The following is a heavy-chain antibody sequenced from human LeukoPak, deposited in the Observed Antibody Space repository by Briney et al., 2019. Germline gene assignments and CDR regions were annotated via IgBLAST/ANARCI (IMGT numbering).Heavy chain of an antibody. J-gene: IGHJ4*02. CDR3: AKLSYYGSAYYFDY. CDR2: IYHSGTT. V-gene: IGHV4-59*12. D-gene: IGHD3-10*01. CDR1: DGSISGYY. Sequence: SETLSLTCTVSDGSISGYYWSRIRQSPDKGLEYIGYIYHSGTTNYNPSLKSRVTMSVDTSKNQFSLRLTSVTAADTALYYCAKLSYYGSAYYFDYWGQGTLVTVSS.